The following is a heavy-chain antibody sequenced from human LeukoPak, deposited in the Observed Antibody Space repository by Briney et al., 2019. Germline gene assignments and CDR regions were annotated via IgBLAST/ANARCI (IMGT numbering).Heavy chain of an antibody. CDR1: GFTFSSYA. D-gene: IGHD3-16*02. J-gene: IGHJ4*02. CDR3: AKGTTFGGVIVTPYFDY. CDR2: ISGSGGST. V-gene: IGHV3-23*01. Sequence: GGSLRLSCAASGFTFSSYAMSWVRQAPGKGLEWVSAISGSGGSTYYADSVKGRLTISRDNSKNTLYLQMNSLRAEDTAVYYCAKGTTFGGVIVTPYFDYWGQGTLVTVSS.